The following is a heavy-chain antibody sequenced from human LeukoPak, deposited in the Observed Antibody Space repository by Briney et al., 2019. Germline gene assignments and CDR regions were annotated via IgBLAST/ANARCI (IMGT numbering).Heavy chain of an antibody. CDR3: ARNFPLGYCSSTSCYSPSAPRH. V-gene: IGHV4-34*01. Sequence: SETLSLTCTVSGGSISSYYWSWIRQPPGKGLEWIGEINHSGSTNYNPSLKSRVTISVDTSKNQFSLKLSSVTAADTAVYYCARNFPLGYCSSTSCYSPSAPRHWGQGTLVTVSS. CDR2: INHSGST. J-gene: IGHJ4*02. CDR1: GGSISSYY. D-gene: IGHD2-2*02.